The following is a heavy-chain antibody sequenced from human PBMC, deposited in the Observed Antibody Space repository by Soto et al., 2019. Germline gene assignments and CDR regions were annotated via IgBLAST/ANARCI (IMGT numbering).Heavy chain of an antibody. CDR1: GYTLSRYG. V-gene: IGHV1-18*01. CDR3: ARAECSSCFGFRH. D-gene: IGHD2-2*01. J-gene: IGHJ1*01. CDR2: ISAYNGNT. Sequence: GGSVKVSCKGSGYTLSRYGISWGGQAPGQGLEWMGWISAYNGNTNYAQKLQGRVTMTTDTSTSTAYMELRSLRSDDTAVYYCARAECSSCFGFRHWGQGTVVTVSS.